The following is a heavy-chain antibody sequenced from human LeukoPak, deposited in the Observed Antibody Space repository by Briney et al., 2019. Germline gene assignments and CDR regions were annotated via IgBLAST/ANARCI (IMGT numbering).Heavy chain of an antibody. CDR2: INHSGST. Sequence: TTSETLSLTCAVYGGSFSGYYWSWIRQPPGKGLEWIGEINHSGSTNYNPSLKSRVTISVDTSKNQFSLKLSSVTAADTAVYYCARGVRLRFLISWGQGTLVTVSS. D-gene: IGHD3-3*01. V-gene: IGHV4-34*01. J-gene: IGHJ5*02. CDR3: ARGVRLRFLIS. CDR1: GGSFSGYY.